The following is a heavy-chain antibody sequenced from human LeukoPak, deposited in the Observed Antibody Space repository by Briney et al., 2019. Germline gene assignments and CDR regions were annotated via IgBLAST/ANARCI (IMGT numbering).Heavy chain of an antibody. CDR2: ITGSSGTT. J-gene: IGHJ4*02. V-gene: IGHV3-23*01. Sequence: GGSLRLSCAASGFTFSRYGMTWVRQAPGKGLEWVSTITGSSGTTYYADSVKGRFTISRDNSKNTLYLQMDSLRSEDTALYYCAKDRPPNYGTSDCMIDYWGQGTLVTVSS. CDR1: GFTFSRYG. D-gene: IGHD3-22*01. CDR3: AKDRPPNYGTSDCMIDY.